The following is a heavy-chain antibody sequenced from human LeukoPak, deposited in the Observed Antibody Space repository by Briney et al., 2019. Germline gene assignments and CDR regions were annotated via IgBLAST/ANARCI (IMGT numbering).Heavy chain of an antibody. V-gene: IGHV3-74*01. Sequence: XMHWVRQAPGKGLVWVSRINSDGSSTSYADSVKGRFTISRDNAKNTLYLQMNSLRADDTAVYYCGRANYYDSSGYPRYFDYWGQGTLVTVSS. CDR3: GRANYYDSSGYPRYFDY. CDR1: X. D-gene: IGHD3-22*01. J-gene: IGHJ4*02. CDR2: INSDGSST.